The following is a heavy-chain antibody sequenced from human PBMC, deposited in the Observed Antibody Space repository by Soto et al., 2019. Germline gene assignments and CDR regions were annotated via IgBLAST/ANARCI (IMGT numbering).Heavy chain of an antibody. CDR2: FDPEDGET. CDR3: ATVQLARATNWFDP. D-gene: IGHD5-18*01. J-gene: IGHJ5*02. V-gene: IGHV1-24*01. Sequence: GASVKVSCKVSGYTLTELSMHWVRQAPGKGLEWMGGFDPEDGETIYAQKFQGRVTMTEDTSTDTAYMELSSLRSEDTAVYYCATVQLARATNWFDPWGQGTLVTVSS. CDR1: GYTLTELS.